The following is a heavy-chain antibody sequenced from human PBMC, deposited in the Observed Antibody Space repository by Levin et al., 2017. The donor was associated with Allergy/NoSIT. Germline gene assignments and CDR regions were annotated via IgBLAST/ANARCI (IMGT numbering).Heavy chain of an antibody. V-gene: IGHV4-34*01. J-gene: IGHJ4*02. Sequence: PSETLSLTCAVYGGSFSGYYWSWIRQPPGKGLEWIGEINHSGSTNYNPSLKSRVTISVDTSKNQFSLKLSSVTAADTAVYYCARGFVAIMYYFDYWGQGTLVTVSS. CDR1: GGSFSGYY. D-gene: IGHD2-15*01. CDR3: ARGFVAIMYYFDY. CDR2: INHSGST.